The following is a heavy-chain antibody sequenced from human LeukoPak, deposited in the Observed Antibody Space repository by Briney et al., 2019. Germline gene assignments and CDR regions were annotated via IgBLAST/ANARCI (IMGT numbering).Heavy chain of an antibody. D-gene: IGHD6-13*01. V-gene: IGHV4-39*01. Sequence: SETLSLTCTVSGGSISSSGYYWGWIRQPPGKGLEWIGSIYYSGSTYYNPSLKSRVTISVDTSKNQFSLKLSSVTAADTAVYYCARWPLITRNRAAAGTVNWFDPWGQGTLVTVSS. CDR2: IYYSGST. CDR3: ARWPLITRNRAAAGTVNWFDP. CDR1: GGSISSSGYY. J-gene: IGHJ5*02.